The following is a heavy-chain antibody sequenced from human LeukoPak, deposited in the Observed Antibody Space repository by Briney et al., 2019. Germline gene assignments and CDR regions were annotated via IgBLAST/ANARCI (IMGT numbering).Heavy chain of an antibody. D-gene: IGHD2-2*01. V-gene: IGHV4-30-2*01. J-gene: IGHJ4*02. CDR2: IYHSGST. CDR1: GGSISSGGYY. CDR3: ARSVVPAGNYQAADPPDY. Sequence: PSETLSLTCTVSGGSISSGGYYWSWIRQPPGKGLEWIGYIYHSGSTYYNPSLKSRVTISVDRSKNQFSLKLSSVTAADTAVYYCARSVVPAGNYQAADPPDYWGQGTLVTVSS.